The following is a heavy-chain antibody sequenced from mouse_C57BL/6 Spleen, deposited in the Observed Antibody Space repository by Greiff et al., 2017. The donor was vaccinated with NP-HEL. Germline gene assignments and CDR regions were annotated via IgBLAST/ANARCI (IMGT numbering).Heavy chain of an antibody. J-gene: IGHJ2*01. CDR3: ARSTGFDY. Sequence: EVQLQQSGPELVKPGASVKISCKASGYSFTGYYMNWVKQSPEKSLEWIGEINPSTGGTTYNQKFKAKATLTVDKSSSTAYMQLQSLTSEDSAVYYCARSTGFDYWGQGTTLTVSS. CDR1: GYSFTGYY. D-gene: IGHD4-1*01. V-gene: IGHV1-42*01. CDR2: INPSTGGT.